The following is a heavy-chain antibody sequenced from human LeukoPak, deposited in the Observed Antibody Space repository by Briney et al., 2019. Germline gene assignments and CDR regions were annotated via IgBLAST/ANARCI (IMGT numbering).Heavy chain of an antibody. CDR1: GFTFSSYW. D-gene: IGHD4-17*01. V-gene: IGHV3-7*01. CDR2: IKQDVSEK. Sequence: PGGSLRLSCAASGFTFSSYWMSWVRQAPGKGLEWVANIKQDVSEKYYVDSVKGRFTISRDNDKNSLYLQMNSLRAEDTAVYYCAMPSDSGYYFDYWGQGTLVTVSS. CDR3: AMPSDSGYYFDY. J-gene: IGHJ4*02.